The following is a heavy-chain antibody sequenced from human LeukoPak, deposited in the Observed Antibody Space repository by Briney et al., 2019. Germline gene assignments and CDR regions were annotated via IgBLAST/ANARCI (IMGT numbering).Heavy chain of an antibody. CDR2: TYYSGST. CDR3: ARDHTYYYDGSGYYENWIDP. CDR1: GGSISSYD. D-gene: IGHD3-22*01. V-gene: IGHV4-59*01. J-gene: IGHJ5*02. Sequence: SETLSLTCTVSGGSISSYDWCWIRQPPGKGLEWIGYTYYSGSTNYNPSLKSRVTISVDTSKNQISLKLSSVTAADTAVYYCARDHTYYYDGSGYYENWIDPWCQGTLATVSS.